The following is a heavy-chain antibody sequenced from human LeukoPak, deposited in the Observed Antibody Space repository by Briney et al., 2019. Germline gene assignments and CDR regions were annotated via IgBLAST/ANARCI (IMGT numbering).Heavy chain of an antibody. CDR3: ARGWLSTPEFDL. J-gene: IGHJ4*02. Sequence: GGSLRLSCEVSGFIFSSYVMNWIRQAPGKGLEWVSAISGSGGITYYANSVKGRFTISRDNSKNTMYLQMNTLRAEATALYYCARGWLSTPEFDLCGQATLVTVSS. D-gene: IGHD3-22*01. CDR1: GFIFSSYV. CDR2: ISGSGGIT. V-gene: IGHV3-23*01.